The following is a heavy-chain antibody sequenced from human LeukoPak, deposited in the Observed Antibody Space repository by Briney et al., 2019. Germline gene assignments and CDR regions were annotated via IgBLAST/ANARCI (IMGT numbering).Heavy chain of an antibody. V-gene: IGHV3-21*01. J-gene: IGHJ4*02. CDR2: ISSSSSYI. D-gene: IGHD3-10*01. CDR1: GFTFSSYN. Sequence: GGSLRLACAASGFTFSSYNMNWVRQAPGKGLEWVSFISSSSSYIYYADSVKGRFTISRDNAKNSLYLQMNSLRAEDTAVYYCAREPYYYGSGSYEYWGQGTLVTVSS. CDR3: AREPYYYGSGSYEY.